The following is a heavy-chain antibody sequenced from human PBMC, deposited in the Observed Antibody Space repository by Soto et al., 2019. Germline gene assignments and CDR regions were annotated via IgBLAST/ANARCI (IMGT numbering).Heavy chain of an antibody. CDR3: ARGYCTATICDPWFDP. D-gene: IGHD2-8*02. J-gene: IGHJ5*02. CDR1: GYTFIYFW. Sequence: GESLKISCQASGYTFIYFWVAWVRQVPGKGLEWMGVIYPGASDIRYSPSFEGHVTISADKSITTAYLQWSSLKASDTAMYYCARGYCTATICDPWFDPWGQGTLVTVSS. V-gene: IGHV5-51*01. CDR2: IYPGASDI.